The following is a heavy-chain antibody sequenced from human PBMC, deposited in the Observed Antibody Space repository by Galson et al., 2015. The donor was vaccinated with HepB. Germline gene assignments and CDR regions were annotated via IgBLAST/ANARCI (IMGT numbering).Heavy chain of an antibody. D-gene: IGHD4-17*01. V-gene: IGHV1-46*03. CDR3: ARQPEEHYGEYVRYGMDV. J-gene: IGHJ6*02. Sequence: SVKVSCKASGYTFTSNYIHWVRQAPGQGLEWMGIINPSGGTTGYAQKFQGRVSMTRDTSTTTVYMELSSLRSEDTAVYYCARQPEEHYGEYVRYGMDVWGQGTTVTVSS. CDR2: INPSGGTT. CDR1: GYTFTSNY.